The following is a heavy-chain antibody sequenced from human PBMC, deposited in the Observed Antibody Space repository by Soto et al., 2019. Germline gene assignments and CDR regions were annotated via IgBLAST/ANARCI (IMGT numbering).Heavy chain of an antibody. CDR2: IYYSGIT. Sequence: SETLSLTCTVSGGAINSVTYYWAWIRQPPGKGLVWIGSIYYSGITYYNPSLKSRVTVSVDTSKNQLSLRLTSVTAADTALYYFARHRVAAIHFDSSGQGAPVTVSS. D-gene: IGHD6-25*01. CDR3: ARHRVAAIHFDS. V-gene: IGHV4-39*01. CDR1: GGAINSVTYY. J-gene: IGHJ4*02.